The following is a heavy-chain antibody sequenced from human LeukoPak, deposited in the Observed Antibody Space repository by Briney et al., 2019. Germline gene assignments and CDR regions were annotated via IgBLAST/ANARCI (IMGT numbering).Heavy chain of an antibody. Sequence: GGSLRLSCAASAFTFSSYAMSWVRQAPGKGLEWVSAISGSGGSTYCADSVKGRFTISRDNSKNTLYLQMNSLRAEDTAVYYCARQGAVAGTLGYWGQGTLVTVSS. J-gene: IGHJ4*02. CDR3: ARQGAVAGTLGY. V-gene: IGHV3-23*01. CDR1: AFTFSSYA. CDR2: ISGSGGST. D-gene: IGHD6-19*01.